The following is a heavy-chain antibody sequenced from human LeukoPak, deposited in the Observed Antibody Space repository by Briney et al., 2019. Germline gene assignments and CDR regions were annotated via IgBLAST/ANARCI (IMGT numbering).Heavy chain of an antibody. CDR1: GYSFTGYY. CDR2: IKPNSGVT. J-gene: IGHJ4*02. Sequence: ASVKVSCKASGYSFTGYYIHWMRQAPGRGLEWMGRIKPNSGVTTCAQQFQGRVIMTRDTSITTAYMELSSLRSDDTAVYYCARVRPDGDKMFYFDNWGQGTLVTVSS. V-gene: IGHV1-2*06. D-gene: IGHD1-14*01. CDR3: ARVRPDGDKMFYFDN.